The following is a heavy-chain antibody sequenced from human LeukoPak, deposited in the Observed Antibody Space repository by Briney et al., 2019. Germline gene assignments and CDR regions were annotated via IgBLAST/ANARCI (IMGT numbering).Heavy chain of an antibody. Sequence: ASVKVSCKASGYTFTSYGISWVRQAPGQGLEWMGWISAYNGNTNYAQKLQGRVTMTTDTSTSTAYMELRSLRSDDTAVYYCARPRYSSGWYGLFGYWGQGTLVTVS. V-gene: IGHV1-18*01. J-gene: IGHJ4*02. CDR2: ISAYNGNT. CDR3: ARPRYSSGWYGLFGY. CDR1: GYTFTSYG. D-gene: IGHD6-19*01.